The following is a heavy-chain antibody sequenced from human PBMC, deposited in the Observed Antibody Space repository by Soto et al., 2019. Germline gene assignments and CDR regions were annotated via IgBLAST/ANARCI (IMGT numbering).Heavy chain of an antibody. CDR1: GGSISSSSYY. D-gene: IGHD3-3*01. J-gene: IGHJ6*02. CDR3: ARSGNEGYYDFWSGSPGGYYYGMDV. Sequence: PSETLSLTCTVSGGSISSSSYYWGWIRQPPGKGLEWIGSIYYSGSTYYNPSLKSRVTISVDTSKNQFSLKLSSVTAADTAVYYCARSGNEGYYDFWSGSPGGYYYGMDVWGQGTTVTVSS. CDR2: IYYSGST. V-gene: IGHV4-39*01.